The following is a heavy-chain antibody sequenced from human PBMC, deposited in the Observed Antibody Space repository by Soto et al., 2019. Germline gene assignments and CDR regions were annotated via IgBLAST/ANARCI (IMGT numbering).Heavy chain of an antibody. D-gene: IGHD2-2*01. CDR2: INAGNGNT. V-gene: IGHV1-3*01. J-gene: IGHJ5*02. CDR3: ARDRGSGVVVPAATSYRGANWFDP. CDR1: GYTFTSYA. Sequence: QVQLVQSGAEVKKPGASVKVACKASGYTFTSYAMHWVRQAPGQRLEWMGWINAGNGNTKYSQKYKGGVTITRDTRNIQGWVTRIKVTSASTAHMALSSRRSEDTAVYYCARDRGSGVVVPAATSYRGANWFDPWGQGTLVTVSS.